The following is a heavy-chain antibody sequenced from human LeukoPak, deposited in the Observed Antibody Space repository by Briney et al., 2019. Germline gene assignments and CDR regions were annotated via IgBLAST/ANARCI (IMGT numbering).Heavy chain of an antibody. CDR2: IYYSGST. D-gene: IGHD5-24*01. CDR1: GGSISSYY. CDR3: ARERRDGYNYHWFDP. Sequence: SETLSLTCTVSGGSISSYYWSWIRQPPGKGLEWIGYIYYSGSTNYNPSLKSRVTISVDTSKNQFSLKLSSVTAADTAVYYCARERRDGYNYHWFDPWGQGTLVTVSS. J-gene: IGHJ5*02. V-gene: IGHV4-59*01.